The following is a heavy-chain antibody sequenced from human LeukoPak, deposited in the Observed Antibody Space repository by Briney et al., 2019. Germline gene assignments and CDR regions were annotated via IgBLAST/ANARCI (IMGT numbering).Heavy chain of an antibody. Sequence: SETLSLTCTVSGGSISSYYWSWIRQPAGKGLEWIGRIYTSGSTNYNPSLKSRVTMSVDTSKNQFSLKLSSVTAADTAVYYCARGPRVGAMYYFDYWGQGTLVTVSS. CDR3: ARGPRVGAMYYFDY. J-gene: IGHJ4*02. CDR1: GGSISSYY. V-gene: IGHV4-4*07. D-gene: IGHD1-26*01. CDR2: IYTSGST.